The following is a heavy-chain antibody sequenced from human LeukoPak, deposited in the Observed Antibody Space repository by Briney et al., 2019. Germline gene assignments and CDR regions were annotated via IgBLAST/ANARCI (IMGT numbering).Heavy chain of an antibody. CDR2: IWYDGSNK. CDR1: GFTFSSYG. Sequence: PGGSLRLSCAASGFTFSSYGMHWVRQAPGKGLEWVAVIWYDGSNKYYADSVKGRFTISRDNSKNTLYLQMNSLRAEDTAVYYFAKEELEWLYTHHYYYYYMDVWGKGTTVTVSS. J-gene: IGHJ6*03. D-gene: IGHD3-3*01. V-gene: IGHV3-30*02. CDR3: AKEELEWLYTHHYYYYYMDV.